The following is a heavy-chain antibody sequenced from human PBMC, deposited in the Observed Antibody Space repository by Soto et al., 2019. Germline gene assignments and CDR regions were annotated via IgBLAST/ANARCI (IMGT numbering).Heavy chain of an antibody. V-gene: IGHV3-9*01. D-gene: IGHD2-2*02. CDR1: GFNIDDYG. CDR3: AKDSDCDSTSCSTFWFDP. CDR2: ISWDSGRI. J-gene: IGHJ5*02. Sequence: EVQLVESGGGLVQPGRSLRLSCAASGFNIDDYGMHWVRQAPGKGLEWVSGISWDSGRIGYADSVKGRFTISRDNAKNSLYLQMNSLRPEDTALYYCAKDSDCDSTSCSTFWFDPWGQGTLVTVSS.